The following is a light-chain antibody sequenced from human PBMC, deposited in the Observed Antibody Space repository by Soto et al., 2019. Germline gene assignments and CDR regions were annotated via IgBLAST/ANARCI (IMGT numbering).Light chain of an antibody. CDR1: SSDVGGYDF. CDR3: SSYVGTNNYV. Sequence: QSVLTQPPSASGSPGQSVTISCTGTSSDVGGYDFVSWYQQHPGKAPKLLIYEVTKWPSGVPDRFSGSKSGNTASLTVSGLQADDEADYYCSSYVGTNNYVFGTGTKVTVL. CDR2: EVT. V-gene: IGLV2-8*01. J-gene: IGLJ1*01.